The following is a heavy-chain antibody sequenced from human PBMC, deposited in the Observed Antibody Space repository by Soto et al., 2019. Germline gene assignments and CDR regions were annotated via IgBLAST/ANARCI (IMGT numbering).Heavy chain of an antibody. CDR3: ARIPAAIYFDY. V-gene: IGHV4-39*01. CDR2: IYYSGST. Sequence: SETLSLPCTVSGGSISSSSYYWGWIRQPPGKGLEWIGSIYYSGSTYYNPSLKSRVTISVDTSKNQFSLKLSSVTAADTAVYYCARIPAAIYFDYWGQGTLVTVSS. D-gene: IGHD2-2*01. J-gene: IGHJ4*02. CDR1: GGSISSSSYY.